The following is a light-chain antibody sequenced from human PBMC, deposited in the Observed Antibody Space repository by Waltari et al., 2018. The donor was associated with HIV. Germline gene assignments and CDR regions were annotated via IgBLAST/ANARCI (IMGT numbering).Light chain of an antibody. V-gene: IGLV1-47*01. CDR1: SSNTAGRTY. CDR2: PNN. CDR3: AAWDDSLNGVV. Sequence: QSVLTQSPSASGTPGQRVIISCSGRSSNTAGRTYVHWYQLLPGTAPKLLIYPNNQRPSGVPDRFSGSKSGTSASLAISGLRSEDEADYYCAAWDDSLNGVVFGGGTKVTVL. J-gene: IGLJ2*01.